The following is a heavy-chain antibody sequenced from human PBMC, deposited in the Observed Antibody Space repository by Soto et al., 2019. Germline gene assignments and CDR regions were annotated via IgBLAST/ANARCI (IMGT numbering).Heavy chain of an antibody. CDR1: GFTFSSYA. D-gene: IGHD3-3*01. CDR2: ISGSGGST. Sequence: HPGGSLRLSCAASGFTFSSYAMSWVRQAPGKGLEWVSAISGSGGSTYYADSVKGRFTISRDNSKNTLYLQMNSLRAEDTAVYYCAKGINLPDDFWSGYPPGYYYMDVWGKGTTVTVSS. J-gene: IGHJ6*03. CDR3: AKGINLPDDFWSGYPPGYYYMDV. V-gene: IGHV3-23*01.